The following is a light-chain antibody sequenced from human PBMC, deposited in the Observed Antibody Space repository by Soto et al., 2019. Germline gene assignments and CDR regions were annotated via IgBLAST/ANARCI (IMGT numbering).Light chain of an antibody. J-gene: IGLJ3*02. V-gene: IGLV2-14*01. Sequence: QSALTQPASVSGSPGQSITISCTGTISDVGGYNSVSWYQQHPGKAPKLMIYEVSNRPSGVSNRFSGSKSGNTASLTISGLQAEDEADYYCSSYTSSSTPWVFGGGTKLTVL. CDR2: EVS. CDR3: SSYTSSSTPWV. CDR1: ISDVGGYNS.